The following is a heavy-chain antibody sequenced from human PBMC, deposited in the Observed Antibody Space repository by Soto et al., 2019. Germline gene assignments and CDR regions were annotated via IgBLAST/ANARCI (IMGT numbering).Heavy chain of an antibody. CDR3: PRQQFYYASGF. V-gene: IGHV3-11*01. CDR1: GFKFGDHY. D-gene: IGHD3-10*01. Sequence: GGSLRLSCAASGFKFGDHYMTWIRQAPGKGLEWVSKISGDGTTQYYADSVKGRFTVSRDNAKNSLHLQMNSLRAEDTEMYYCPRQQFYYASGFWGQGTLVTVSS. J-gene: IGHJ4*02. CDR2: ISGDGTTQ.